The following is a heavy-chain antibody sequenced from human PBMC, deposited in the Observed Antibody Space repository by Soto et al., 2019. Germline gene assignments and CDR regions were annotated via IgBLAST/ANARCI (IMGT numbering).Heavy chain of an antibody. J-gene: IGHJ6*02. V-gene: IGHV4-31*03. CDR1: GGSIRSGGYY. Sequence: PSETLSLTCTVSGGSIRSGGYYWSWVRQNPRRGLEWIGNIYYSGNTYYNPSLKSRLTRSVDTCKNQFSLNLSSVTAADTAVYYCARDRLMATAGTARHYFGLDVWGQGTTVTVSS. CDR2: IYYSGNT. D-gene: IGHD5-18*01. CDR3: ARDRLMATAGTARHYFGLDV.